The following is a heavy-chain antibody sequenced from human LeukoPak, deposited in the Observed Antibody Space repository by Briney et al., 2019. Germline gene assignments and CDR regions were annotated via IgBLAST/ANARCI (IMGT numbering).Heavy chain of an antibody. J-gene: IGHJ3*02. CDR3: ARGPRYCSSTSCYDAFDI. CDR2: ISSSSSYI. D-gene: IGHD2-2*01. V-gene: IGHV3-21*01. CDR1: GFTFSSYS. Sequence: GGSLRLSCAASGFTFSSYSMNWVRQAPGKGLEWVSSISSSSSYIYYADSVKGRFTTSRDNAKNSLYLQMNSLRAEDTAVYYCARGPRYCSSTSCYDAFDIWGQGTMVTVSS.